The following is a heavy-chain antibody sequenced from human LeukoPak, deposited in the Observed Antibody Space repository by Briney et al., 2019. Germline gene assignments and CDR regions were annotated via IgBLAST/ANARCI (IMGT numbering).Heavy chain of an antibody. CDR2: ISGSGGST. V-gene: IGHV3-23*01. CDR3: AKAREVWFGELGRY. CDR1: GFTFSSYA. Sequence: PGGSLRLSCAASGFTFSSYAMSWVRQAPGKGLEWVSGISGSGGSTNYADSVKGRFTIARDNSKNTLYLQMNSLGAEDTAVYYCAKAREVWFGELGRYWGQGTLVTVSS. J-gene: IGHJ4*02. D-gene: IGHD3-10*01.